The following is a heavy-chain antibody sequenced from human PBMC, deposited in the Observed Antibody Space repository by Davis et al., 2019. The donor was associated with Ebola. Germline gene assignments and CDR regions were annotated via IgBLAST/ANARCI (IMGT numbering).Heavy chain of an antibody. J-gene: IGHJ5*02. D-gene: IGHD6-13*01. CDR2: FSHSGRS. V-gene: IGHV4-59*08. CDR3: ARRGTSSWYAGWFDP. CDR1: GASITKYF. Sequence: SETLSLTCNVSGASITKYFWSWIRQPPGKGLEWIAYFSHSGRSNDNPSLRSRIIISVDTSKSQLSLKLISVTAADTAMYYCARRGTSSWYAGWFDPWGQGTLVTVSS.